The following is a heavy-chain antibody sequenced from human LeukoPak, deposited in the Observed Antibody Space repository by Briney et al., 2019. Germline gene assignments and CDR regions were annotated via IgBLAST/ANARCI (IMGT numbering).Heavy chain of an antibody. CDR3: ARAVGAKYFDY. Sequence: GASVKVSCKASGYTFTGYFMHWVRQAPGQGLEWMGWINPNSGGTNYAQKFQGRVTMTRDTSISTAYMEVSRLTSDDTAVYYCARAVGAKYFDYWGQGTLVTASS. V-gene: IGHV1-2*02. CDR1: GYTFTGYF. CDR2: INPNSGGT. D-gene: IGHD1-26*01. J-gene: IGHJ4*02.